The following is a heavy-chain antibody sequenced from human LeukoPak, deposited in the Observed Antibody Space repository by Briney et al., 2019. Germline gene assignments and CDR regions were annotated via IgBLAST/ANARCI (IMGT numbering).Heavy chain of an antibody. J-gene: IGHJ4*02. V-gene: IGHV3-30*02. CDR3: AKDLPAAYFDY. CDR2: IRLDGSTK. D-gene: IGHD2-2*01. Sequence: GGSLRLSCAASGFTFSSYGMNWVRRAPGKGLEWVAFIRLDGSTKYYADSVKGRFTISRDNSKNTLYLQMNSLRAEDTAVYYCAKDLPAAYFDYWGQGTLVTVSS. CDR1: GFTFSSYG.